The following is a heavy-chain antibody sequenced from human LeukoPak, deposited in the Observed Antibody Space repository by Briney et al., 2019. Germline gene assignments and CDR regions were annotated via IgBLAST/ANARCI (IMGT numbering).Heavy chain of an antibody. D-gene: IGHD5-18*01. V-gene: IGHV4-4*07. CDR2: IYTSWST. CDR3: ARSSRRGYSSYDAFDI. J-gene: IGHJ3*02. CDR1: GGSISSYY. Sequence: SETLSLTCTVSGGSISSYYWSWIRQPAGKGLEWIGRIYTSWSTNYNPSLKSRVTMSVDTSKNQFSLKLSSVTAADTAVYYCARSSRRGYSSYDAFDIWGQGTMVTVSS.